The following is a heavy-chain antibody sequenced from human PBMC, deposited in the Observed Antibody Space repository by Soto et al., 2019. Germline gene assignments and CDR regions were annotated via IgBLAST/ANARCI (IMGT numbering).Heavy chain of an antibody. CDR2: INPNSGGT. J-gene: IGHJ4*02. CDR1: GYTFTGYY. D-gene: IGHD6-6*01. V-gene: IGHV1-2*02. CDR3: ARGGSSSLDY. Sequence: QVQLARSGAEVKKPGASVKVSCKASGYTFTGYYMHWVRQAPGQGPEWLGWINPNSGGTTYAQKFQGRVTVTRDTSISTAYMELSSLRSDDTAVYYCARGGSSSLDYWGQGTLVTVSS.